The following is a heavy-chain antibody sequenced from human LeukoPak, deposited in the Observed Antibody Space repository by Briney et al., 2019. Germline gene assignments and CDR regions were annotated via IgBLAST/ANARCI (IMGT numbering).Heavy chain of an antibody. V-gene: IGHV4-34*01. CDR1: GGSFSGYY. D-gene: IGHD6-13*01. Sequence: SETLSLTCAVYGGSFSGYYWSWIRQPPGKGLEWIGEINHSGSTNYNPSLKCRVPISVDTSKSQFSLKLSSVTAADTAVYYCARGGGSIAAAGNPPFDYWGQGTLVTVSS. J-gene: IGHJ4*02. CDR3: ARGGGSIAAAGNPPFDY. CDR2: INHSGST.